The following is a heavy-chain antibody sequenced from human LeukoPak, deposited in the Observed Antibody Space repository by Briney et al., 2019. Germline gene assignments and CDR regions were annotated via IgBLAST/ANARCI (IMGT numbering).Heavy chain of an antibody. J-gene: IGHJ5*02. V-gene: IGHV4-4*07. Sequence: PSETLSLTCTVSGDSISGYYWSWIRQPAGEGLEWIGRIQTSGTTNYNPSLKSRITVSVDTSRNQISLKLTFVTAADTAVYYCTRDLGGGWFDPWGRGAPVTVSS. CDR2: IQTSGTT. CDR3: TRDLGGGWFDP. D-gene: IGHD3-10*01. CDR1: GDSISGYY.